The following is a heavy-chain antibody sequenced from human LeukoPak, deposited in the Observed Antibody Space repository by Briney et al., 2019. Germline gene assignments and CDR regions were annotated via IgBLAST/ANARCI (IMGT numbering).Heavy chain of an antibody. D-gene: IGHD3-16*02. CDR3: ARDLNSYYDYVWGSYRFDY. J-gene: IGHJ4*02. V-gene: IGHV1-18*01. CDR2: ISAYNGNT. CDR1: GGTFSSYA. Sequence: ASVKVSCKASGGTFSSYAISWVRQAPGQGLEWMGWISAYNGNTNYAQKLQGRVTMTTDTSTSTAYMELRSLRSDDTAVYYCARDLNSYYDYVWGSYRFDYWGQGTLVTVSS.